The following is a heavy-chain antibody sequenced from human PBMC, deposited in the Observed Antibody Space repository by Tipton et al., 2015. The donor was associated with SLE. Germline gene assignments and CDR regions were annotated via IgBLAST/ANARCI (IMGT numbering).Heavy chain of an antibody. J-gene: IGHJ4*02. V-gene: IGHV4-59*01. CDR2: IYFGGRT. CDR1: GDSIINYY. D-gene: IGHD5-12*01. Sequence: LRLSCTVSGDSIINYYWSLIRQPPGKGLEWIGYIYFGGRTNYNPSPKSRVTISLDTSKNQVYLKLTSVTAADTAFYYCARTSGYGQDYFFDYWGQGTLVTVSS. CDR3: ARTSGYGQDYFFDY.